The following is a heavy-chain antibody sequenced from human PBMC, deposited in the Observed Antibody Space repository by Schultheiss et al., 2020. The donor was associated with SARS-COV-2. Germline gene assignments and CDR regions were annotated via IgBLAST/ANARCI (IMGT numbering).Heavy chain of an antibody. CDR1: GFTFSSYG. CDR3: TADVWESTRYNHDY. V-gene: IGHV3-15*01. CDR2: IQRRTDGATT. Sequence: GGSLRLSCAASGFTFSSYGMSWVRQAPGKGLEWVGRIQRRTDGATTNYGERVRGRFTISRDDSKNTQYLHMNNLRAEDTAVYYCTADVWESTRYNHDYWGQGTPVTVSS. D-gene: IGHD3-16*01. J-gene: IGHJ4*02.